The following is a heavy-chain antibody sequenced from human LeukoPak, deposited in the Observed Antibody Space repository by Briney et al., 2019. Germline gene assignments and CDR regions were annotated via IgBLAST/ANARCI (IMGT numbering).Heavy chain of an antibody. Sequence: GGSLRLSCAASGFTFRDYTMNWLRQAPGKGLEWVGRIESKTDGGTTDYAAPVKGRFTISRDDSKNTLYLQMNSLKTEDTAVYYCTTVPSTSSWYRIHYWGQGTLVTVSS. J-gene: IGHJ4*02. D-gene: IGHD6-13*01. CDR2: IESKTDGGTT. V-gene: IGHV3-15*04. CDR3: TTVPSTSSWYRIHY. CDR1: GFTFRDYT.